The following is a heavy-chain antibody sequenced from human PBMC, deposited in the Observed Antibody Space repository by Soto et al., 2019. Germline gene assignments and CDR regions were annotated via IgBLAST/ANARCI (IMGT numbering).Heavy chain of an antibody. V-gene: IGHV4-59*08. CDR3: ARRVTANTYYYGSGSFLDY. Sequence: SETLSLTSTVSGGSISSYYWSWIRQPPGKGLEWIGYIYYSGSTNYNPSLKSRVTISVDTSKNQFSLKLSSVTAADTAVYYCARRVTANTYYYGSGSFLDYWGQGTLVTVSS. D-gene: IGHD3-10*01. CDR2: IYYSGST. J-gene: IGHJ4*02. CDR1: GGSISSYY.